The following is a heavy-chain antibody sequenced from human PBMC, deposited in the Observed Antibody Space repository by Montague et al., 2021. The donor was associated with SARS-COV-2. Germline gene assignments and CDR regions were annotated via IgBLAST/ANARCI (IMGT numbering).Heavy chain of an antibody. V-gene: IGHV4-34*01. CDR2: INHSGNT. Sequence: SETLSLTCAVYGGSFSGYYWSWVRQAPGKGLQWIGEINHSGNTHYNPSLKSRVSMSVVTSKNQFSLKMSSVNAADTAVFYCARSREEFTSIAVIITGGMHYFDSWGQGALVTVSS. D-gene: IGHD3-22*01. CDR1: GGSFSGYY. J-gene: IGHJ4*02. CDR3: ARSREEFTSIAVIITGGMHYFDS.